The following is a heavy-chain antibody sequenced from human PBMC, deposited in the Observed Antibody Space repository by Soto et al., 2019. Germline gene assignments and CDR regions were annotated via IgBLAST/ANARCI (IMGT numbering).Heavy chain of an antibody. Sequence: GGSLRLSCAASGFSFGSYTMTWVRQAPGKGLEWVSSISSSSNYIRYADSVQGRFTISRDNSKNSLYLQLNSLRADDAAIYHCVKAGRSYSYGPPIHFDVWGQGTLVTVSS. CDR3: VKAGRSYSYGPPIHFDV. D-gene: IGHD5-18*01. CDR1: GFSFGSYT. J-gene: IGHJ4*02. CDR2: ISSSSNYI. V-gene: IGHV3-21*01.